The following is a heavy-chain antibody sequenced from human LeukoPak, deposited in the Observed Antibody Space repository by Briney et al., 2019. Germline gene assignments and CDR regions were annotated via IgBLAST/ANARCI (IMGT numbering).Heavy chain of an antibody. V-gene: IGHV4-34*01. CDR1: GGSISSYY. D-gene: IGHD3-10*01. CDR3: ARGRVLLWFGELLTALYNWFDP. J-gene: IGHJ5*02. Sequence: PSETLSLTCTVSGGSISSYYWSWIRQPPGKGLEWIGEINHSGSTNYNPSLKSRVTISVDTSKNQFSLKLSSVTAADTAVYYCARGRVLLWFGELLTALYNWFDPWGQGTLVTASS. CDR2: INHSGST.